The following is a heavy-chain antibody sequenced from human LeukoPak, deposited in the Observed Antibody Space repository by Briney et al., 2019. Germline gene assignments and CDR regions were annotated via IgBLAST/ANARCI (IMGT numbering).Heavy chain of an antibody. V-gene: IGHV1-69*05. CDR1: GGTFSSYA. CDR3: ARDYYDSSGYSFDP. CDR2: IIPIFGTA. J-gene: IGHJ5*02. Sequence: GSSVKVSCKASGGTFSSYAISWVRQAPGQGLEWMGGIIPIFGTANYAQKFQGRVTITRNTSISTAYMELSSLRSEDTAVYYCARDYYDSSGYSFDPWGQGTLVTVSS. D-gene: IGHD3-22*01.